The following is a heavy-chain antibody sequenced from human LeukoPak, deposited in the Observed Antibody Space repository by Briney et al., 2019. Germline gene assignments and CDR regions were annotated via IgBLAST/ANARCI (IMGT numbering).Heavy chain of an antibody. Sequence: GGSLRLSCAASGFTFNSYGMHWVRQAPGKGLVWVSRIASDGSSTTYADSVKGRFSISRDNAKNTLYLQMNSLRVEDTAVYYCARGRPHGNDYWGQGTLVTVSS. D-gene: IGHD4-23*01. CDR3: ARGRPHGNDY. CDR1: GFTFNSYG. J-gene: IGHJ4*02. V-gene: IGHV3-74*01. CDR2: IASDGSST.